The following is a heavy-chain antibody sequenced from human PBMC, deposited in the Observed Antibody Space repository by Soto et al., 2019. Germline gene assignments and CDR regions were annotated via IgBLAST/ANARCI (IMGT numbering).Heavy chain of an antibody. V-gene: IGHV5-51*01. CDR2: IYPGDPDT. D-gene: IGHD3-10*01. Sequence: GASLKISCKGSGYSFTTYWIAWVRQMPGKGLEWVGVIYPGDPDTRYSPSFEGHVTFSVDKSASTAFLQWNSLKASDNAIYYCARHSTSAPKDYWGQGTLGTVSS. J-gene: IGHJ4*01. CDR3: ARHSTSAPKDY. CDR1: GYSFTTYW.